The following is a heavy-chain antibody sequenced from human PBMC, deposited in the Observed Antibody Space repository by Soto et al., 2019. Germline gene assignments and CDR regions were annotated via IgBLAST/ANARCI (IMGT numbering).Heavy chain of an antibody. CDR1: GFTFDDYT. J-gene: IGHJ4*02. Sequence: EVHLEVSGGLVVRPGGSLRLSCAGSGFTFDDYTMHWVRQIPGKGLEWVSLITWDGESAFYADSVKGRFTISRDNSKNALFLQMNGLRIGDSALYYCATEKDRIFRDWGRGTLVTVSS. CDR2: ITWDGESA. V-gene: IGHV3-43*01. CDR3: ATEKDRIFRD.